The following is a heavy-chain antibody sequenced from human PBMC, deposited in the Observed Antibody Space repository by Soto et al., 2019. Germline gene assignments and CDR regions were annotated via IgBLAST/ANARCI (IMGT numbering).Heavy chain of an antibody. J-gene: IGHJ3*02. Sequence: ASVKVSCKASGYTFTSYGISWVRQDPRQGLEWMGWISAYNGNTNYAQKLQGRVTMTTDTSTSTAYMELRSLRSDDTAVYYCARMRYCSGGSCYSGPVAFDIWGQGTMVTVSS. CDR3: ARMRYCSGGSCYSGPVAFDI. D-gene: IGHD2-15*01. CDR1: GYTFTSYG. V-gene: IGHV1-18*01. CDR2: ISAYNGNT.